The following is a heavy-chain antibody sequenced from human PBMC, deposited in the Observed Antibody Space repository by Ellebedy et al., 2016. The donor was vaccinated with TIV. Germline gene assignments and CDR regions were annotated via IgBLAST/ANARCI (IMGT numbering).Heavy chain of an antibody. D-gene: IGHD3-10*01. Sequence: GESLKISCAASGFSLTGSDLHWVRRPAGKGLEWVSASGAAGDTYYPDSVMGRFTTSRESAKNSFYLQMNSLTAGDTAVYYCARGGPGGDNWFFGLWGRGTRVTVSS. CDR2: SGAAGDT. CDR3: ARGGPGGDNWFFGL. V-gene: IGHV3-13*01. J-gene: IGHJ2*01. CDR1: GFSLTGSD.